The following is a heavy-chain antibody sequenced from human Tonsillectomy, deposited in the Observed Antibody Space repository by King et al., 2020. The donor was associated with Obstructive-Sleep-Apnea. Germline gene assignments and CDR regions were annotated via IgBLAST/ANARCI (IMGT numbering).Heavy chain of an antibody. CDR1: GGSISSDGYY. D-gene: IGHD3-16*01. CDR2: IYDSGRT. J-gene: IGHJ3*02. V-gene: IGHV4-31*03. CDR3: AGGGEGAFDI. Sequence: VQLQESGPGLVKPSQTLSLTCTVSGGSISSDGYYLSGIRQLPGKGLEWIGDIYDSGRTYCNPALKSRVTISIDTSKNKLSLKLSSVTAADTAVFYCAGGGEGAFDIWGQGTMVTVSS.